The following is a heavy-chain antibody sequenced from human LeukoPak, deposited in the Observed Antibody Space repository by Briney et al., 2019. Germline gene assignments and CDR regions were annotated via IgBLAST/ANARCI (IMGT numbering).Heavy chain of an antibody. CDR1: GYTFTGYW. J-gene: IGHJ6*03. Sequence: GASVKVSCKAFGYTFTGYWMHWVRQAPGQGPEWMGVISPSGGSTIYAQKFKGRVTLTRDMSTSTDYLELSSLRSEDTAVYYCARRTRLNYGGYYMDVWGKGTTVTISS. D-gene: IGHD4-17*01. V-gene: IGHV1-46*01. CDR3: ARRTRLNYGGYYMDV. CDR2: ISPSGGST.